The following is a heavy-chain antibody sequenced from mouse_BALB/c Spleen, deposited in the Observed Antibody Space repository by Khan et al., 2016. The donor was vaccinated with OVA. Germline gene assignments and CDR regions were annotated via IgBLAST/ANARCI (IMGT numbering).Heavy chain of an antibody. CDR2: IRSGGNT. D-gene: IGHD2-14*01. J-gene: IGHJ3*01. Sequence: QVQLKQSGPGLVRPSQTLSITCTVSGFSLTTYGVHWVRQSPGRGLEWLGVIRSGGNTDYNAAFISRLSITKDNSKSQVFFKMNSLHADDTAISYCARNSYMYDFTYWGQGTLVTVSA. CDR1: GFSLTTYG. CDR3: ARNSYMYDFTY. V-gene: IGHV2-2*01.